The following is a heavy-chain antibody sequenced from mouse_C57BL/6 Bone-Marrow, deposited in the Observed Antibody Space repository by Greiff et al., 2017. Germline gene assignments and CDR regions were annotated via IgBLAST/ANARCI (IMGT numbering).Heavy chain of an antibody. CDR1: GYTFTSYG. J-gene: IGHJ4*01. Sequence: VKLMESGAELARPGASVKLSCKASGYTFTSYGISWVKQRTGQGLEWIGEIYPRSGNTYYNEKFKGKATLTADKSSNTAYMGLRSLTSEDSAVYFCARLNYYGSSLDAMDYWGQGTSVTVSS. V-gene: IGHV1-81*01. CDR3: ARLNYYGSSLDAMDY. D-gene: IGHD1-1*01. CDR2: IYPRSGNT.